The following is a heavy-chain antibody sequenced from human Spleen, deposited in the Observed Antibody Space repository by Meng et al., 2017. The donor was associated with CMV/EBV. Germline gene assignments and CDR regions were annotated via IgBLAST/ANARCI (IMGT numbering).Heavy chain of an antibody. Sequence: ASGFTLGDYGMSWVRQAPGKGLEWVSGISWNGGNTGYADSVKGRFTISRDNAKNSLYLQMNRLRVEDTALYYCVGDGPNYYESSFSHWGQGTLVTVSS. J-gene: IGHJ4*02. CDR2: ISWNGGNT. D-gene: IGHD3-22*01. CDR3: VGDGPNYYESSFSH. V-gene: IGHV3-20*03. CDR1: GFTLGDYG.